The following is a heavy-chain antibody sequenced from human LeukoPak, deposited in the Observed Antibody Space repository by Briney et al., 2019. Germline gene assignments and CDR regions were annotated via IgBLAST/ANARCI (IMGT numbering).Heavy chain of an antibody. D-gene: IGHD2-2*01. CDR3: ARGRAVPASYYYYYYMDV. CDR1: GGSISGYY. CDR2: IYYSGST. V-gene: IGHV4-59*01. J-gene: IGHJ6*03. Sequence: SETLSLTCTVSGGSISGYYRTWIRQPPGKGLEWIGYIYYSGSTNYNPSLKSRVTISIDTSKNQFSLKLSSVTAADTAVYYCARGRAVPASYYYYYYMDVWGKGTTVTVSS.